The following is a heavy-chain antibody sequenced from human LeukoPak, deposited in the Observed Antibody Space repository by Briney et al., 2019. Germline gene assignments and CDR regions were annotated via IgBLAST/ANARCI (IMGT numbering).Heavy chain of an antibody. D-gene: IGHD2-21*01. CDR2: IYTSGST. CDR1: GGSISRYY. Sequence: PSEALSLTCTVSGGSISRYYWSWVRQTAGEGVEWGGRIYTSGSTTYTPSLKSRVTLSVDTSKNQFSLKLSSATAADTAVYYCARECDCYYYYMDVWGKGTTVTASS. V-gene: IGHV4-4*07. J-gene: IGHJ6*03. CDR3: ARECDCYYYYMDV.